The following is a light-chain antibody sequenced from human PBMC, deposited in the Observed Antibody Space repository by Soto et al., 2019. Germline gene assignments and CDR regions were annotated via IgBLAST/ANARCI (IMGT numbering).Light chain of an antibody. Sequence: QSVLTQPASVSGSPGQSITISCTGTTXDVGYYNFVSWYQQHPGKAPKPIIYEVSNRPSGVSNRFSASKSGNTASLTISGLQAEDEADYHCSSYSGSTAFYVFGTGTKVTVL. J-gene: IGLJ1*01. V-gene: IGLV2-14*01. CDR1: TXDVGYYNF. CDR2: EVS. CDR3: SSYSGSTAFYV.